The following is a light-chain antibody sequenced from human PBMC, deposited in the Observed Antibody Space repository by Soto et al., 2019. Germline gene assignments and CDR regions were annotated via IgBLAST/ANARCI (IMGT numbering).Light chain of an antibody. CDR1: QGISSY. CDR2: AAS. Sequence: DIQLTQSPSFLSASIGDRVTITCRASQGISSYLAWYQQKPGKAPKLLIYAASTLQSGVPSRFSGSGAGTEFTLTISSLQPEDFATYYCQQYDTLSFTFGPGTKVDIK. J-gene: IGKJ3*01. CDR3: QQYDTLSFT. V-gene: IGKV1-9*01.